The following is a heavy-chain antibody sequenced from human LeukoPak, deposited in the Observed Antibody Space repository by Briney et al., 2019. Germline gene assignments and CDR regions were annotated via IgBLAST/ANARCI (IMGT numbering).Heavy chain of an antibody. V-gene: IGHV3-30*02. D-gene: IGHD4-17*01. Sequence: GGSLRLSCAASGFTFSNYGMHWVRQAPGKGLEWVAFIRYDGSNKYYADSVKGRFTISRDNSKNTLYPQMNSLRAEDTAVYYCAKERATVTGYFAYWGQGTLVTVSS. CDR3: AKERATVTGYFAY. J-gene: IGHJ4*02. CDR2: IRYDGSNK. CDR1: GFTFSNYG.